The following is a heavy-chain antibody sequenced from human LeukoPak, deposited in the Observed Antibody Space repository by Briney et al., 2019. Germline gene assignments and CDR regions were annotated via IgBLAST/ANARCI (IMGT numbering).Heavy chain of an antibody. D-gene: IGHD3-10*02. CDR2: IRSKANSYAT. V-gene: IGHV3-73*01. J-gene: IGHJ4*02. Sequence: PGGSLKLSCAASGFTFSGSAMHWVRQASGKGLEWVGRIRSKANSYATAYAASVKGRFTISRDDSKNTAYLQMNSLKTEDTAVYYCTRLFGVDYWGQGTLVTVPS. CDR3: TRLFGVDY. CDR1: GFTFSGSA.